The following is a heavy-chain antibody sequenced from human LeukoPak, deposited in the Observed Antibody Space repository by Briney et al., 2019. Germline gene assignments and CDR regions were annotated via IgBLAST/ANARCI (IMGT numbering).Heavy chain of an antibody. CDR1: GGSLSFYY. Sequence: SETLSLTCTVSGGSLSFYYWSWIRQPPGKGLEWIGYIYYSGSTNHNPSLKSRVTISVDTSKNQFSLKLGSVTAADTAVYYCARRSGSSGRYYFDSWGQGTQVTVSS. V-gene: IGHV4-59*01. D-gene: IGHD6-19*01. J-gene: IGHJ4*02. CDR2: IYYSGST. CDR3: ARRSGSSGRYYFDS.